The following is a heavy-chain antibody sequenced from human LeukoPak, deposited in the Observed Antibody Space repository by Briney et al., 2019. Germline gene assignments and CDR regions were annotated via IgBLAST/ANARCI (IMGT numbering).Heavy chain of an antibody. V-gene: IGHV3-13*01. CDR1: GFTLSNYA. D-gene: IGHD5-24*01. CDR3: ARQNTPHGNFDY. CDR2: LGTAGDT. Sequence: GGSLRLSCAASGFTLSNYAMHWVRQPAGEGLEWVSALGTAGDTFYPGSVKGRFTISRDNAKRSLFLQMNSLRTEDTAVYYCARQNTPHGNFDYWGQGTLVTVSS. J-gene: IGHJ4*02.